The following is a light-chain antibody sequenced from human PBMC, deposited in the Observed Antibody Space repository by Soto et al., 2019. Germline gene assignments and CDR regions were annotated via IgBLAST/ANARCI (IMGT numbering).Light chain of an antibody. J-gene: IGKJ1*01. V-gene: IGKV1-5*03. CDR3: QQYKSYST. CDR1: QNIGSW. Sequence: DIQMTQSPSTLSASVGDTVTITCRASQNIGSWLAWYQQKPGKVPRLLIYTASNLHNGVPSRFSGSGSGTEFTLTISSLLPDDFATYYCQQYKSYSTFGQGTKVDIK. CDR2: TAS.